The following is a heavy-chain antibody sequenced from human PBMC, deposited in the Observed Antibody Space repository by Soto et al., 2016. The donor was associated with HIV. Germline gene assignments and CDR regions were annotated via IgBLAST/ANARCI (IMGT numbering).Heavy chain of an antibody. CDR2: INPYNDNT. CDR1: GYTFTSYA. CDR3: ARDYYDSSGFQRPYVMDA. D-gene: IGHD3-22*01. Sequence: QVQLVQSGGEVKKPGASVKVSCKASGYTFTSYAISWVRQAPGQGLEWMGWINPYNDNTNFAQKVRGRVTMTTDTSTSTAYMELRSLRSDDTAVYYCARDYYDSSGFQRPYVMDAWGQGTTVTVSS. J-gene: IGHJ6*02. V-gene: IGHV1-18*01.